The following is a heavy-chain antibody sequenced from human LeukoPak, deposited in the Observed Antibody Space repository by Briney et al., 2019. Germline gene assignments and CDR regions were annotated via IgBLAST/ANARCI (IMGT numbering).Heavy chain of an antibody. Sequence: SQTLSLTCTVSGGSISSGDYYWSWIRRPPGKGLEWIGYIYYSGSTYYNPSLKSRVTISVDTSKNQFSLKLSSVTAADTAVYYCARVRRDYDSSGYFRYWYFDLWGRGTLVTVSS. CDR3: ARVRRDYDSSGYFRYWYFDL. D-gene: IGHD3-22*01. V-gene: IGHV4-30-4*01. CDR1: GGSISSGDYY. J-gene: IGHJ2*01. CDR2: IYYSGST.